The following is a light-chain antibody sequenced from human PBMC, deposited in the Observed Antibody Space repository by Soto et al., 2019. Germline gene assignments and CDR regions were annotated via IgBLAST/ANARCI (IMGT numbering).Light chain of an antibody. V-gene: IGKV3-11*01. CDR1: QSVSSY. CDR2: DAS. CDR3: QQRSNSGIT. Sequence: EIVLTQSPATLSLSPGERATLSCRASQSVSSYLAWYQQKPGQAPRLLIYDASNRATGIPARFSGSGSGTDVTLTISSLEPEDFAVYYCQQRSNSGITFGQGTKLEIK. J-gene: IGKJ2*01.